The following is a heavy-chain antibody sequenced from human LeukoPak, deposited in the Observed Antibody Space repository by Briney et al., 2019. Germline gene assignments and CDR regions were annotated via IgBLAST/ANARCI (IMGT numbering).Heavy chain of an antibody. V-gene: IGHV1-69*06. CDR3: ARALILPGYFDY. J-gene: IGHJ4*02. Sequence: SVKVSCKASGGTFSSYAISWVRQAPGQGLEWMGGIIPIFGTANYAQKFQGRVTITADKSASTAYMELSSLRSEDTAVYYCARALILPGYFDYWGQGTLVTVSS. CDR1: GGTFSSYA. D-gene: IGHD3-16*01. CDR2: IIPIFGTA.